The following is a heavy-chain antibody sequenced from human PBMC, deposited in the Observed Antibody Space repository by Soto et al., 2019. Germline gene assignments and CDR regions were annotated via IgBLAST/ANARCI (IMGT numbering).Heavy chain of an antibody. CDR1: GYTFTSYV. Sequence: GASVKVSCKASGYTFTSYVISWVRQAPGQGLEWMGWISAYNGNTNYAQKLQGRVTMTTDTSTSTAYMELRSLRSDDTAVYYCARDGDSYGKANTFDYWGQGTLVTVSS. V-gene: IGHV1-18*01. CDR3: ARDGDSYGKANTFDY. CDR2: ISAYNGNT. D-gene: IGHD5-18*01. J-gene: IGHJ4*02.